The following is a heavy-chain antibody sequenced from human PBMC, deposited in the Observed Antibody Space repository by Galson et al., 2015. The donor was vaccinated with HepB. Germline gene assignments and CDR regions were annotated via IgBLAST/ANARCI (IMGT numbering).Heavy chain of an antibody. V-gene: IGHV1-2*02. Sequence: SVTVSCKASGSTFTGYFMHWVRQAPGQGLEWMGWINPNSGGTNYAQKFQGRVTMTRDTSISTAYMELSRLKSDDTAVYYCARLGKGTSMVFDYWGQGTLVTVSS. CDR3: ARLGKGTSMVFDY. CDR1: GSTFTGYF. J-gene: IGHJ4*02. D-gene: IGHD5-18*01. CDR2: INPNSGGT.